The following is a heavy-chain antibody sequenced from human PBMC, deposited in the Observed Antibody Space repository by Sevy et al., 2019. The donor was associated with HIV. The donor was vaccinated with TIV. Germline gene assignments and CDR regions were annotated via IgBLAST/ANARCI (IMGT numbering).Heavy chain of an antibody. D-gene: IGHD6-19*01. Sequence: GGSLRLSCAASGFTFDDYAMHWVRQAPGKGLEWVSGISWNSGSIGYADSVKGRFTISRDNAKNSLYLQMNSLRAEDTALYYCAKDCRGGWEPAAAFDIWGQGTMVTVSS. V-gene: IGHV3-9*01. CDR2: ISWNSGSI. CDR1: GFTFDDYA. J-gene: IGHJ3*02. CDR3: AKDCRGGWEPAAAFDI.